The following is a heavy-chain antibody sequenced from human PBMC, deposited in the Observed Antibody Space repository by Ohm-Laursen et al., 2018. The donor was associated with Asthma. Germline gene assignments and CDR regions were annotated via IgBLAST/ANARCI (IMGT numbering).Heavy chain of an antibody. D-gene: IGHD3-3*01. CDR3: TTDVPDDLADY. CDR1: GFTFTTFW. J-gene: IGHJ4*02. Sequence: SLRLSCAASGFTFTTFWMHWVRQAPGKGLEWVGRIKSKTDGGTTDYAAPVKGRFTISRDDSKNTLYLQMNSLKTEDTAVYYCTTDVPDDLADYWGQGTLVTVSS. V-gene: IGHV3-15*01. CDR2: IKSKTDGGTT.